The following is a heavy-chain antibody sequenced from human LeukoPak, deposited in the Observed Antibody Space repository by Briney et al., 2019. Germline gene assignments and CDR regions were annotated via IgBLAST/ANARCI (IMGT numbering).Heavy chain of an antibody. Sequence: GGSLRLSCAASEFTFSNYWMDWVRQAPGKGLEWVSRIDADGTRTTYADSMKGRFTISRDNAKNSLHLQMNSLRAEDTAVYYCARGSRVIDYWGQGTLVTVSS. CDR1: EFTFSNYW. D-gene: IGHD2-15*01. CDR3: ARGSRVIDY. V-gene: IGHV3-74*03. CDR2: IDADGTRT. J-gene: IGHJ4*02.